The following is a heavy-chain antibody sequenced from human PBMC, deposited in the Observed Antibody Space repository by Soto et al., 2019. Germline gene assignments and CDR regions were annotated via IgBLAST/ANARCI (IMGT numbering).Heavy chain of an antibody. CDR1: GYTFTSYG. Sequence: ASVKVSCKASGYTFTSYGISWVRQAPGQGLEWMGWISAYNGNTNYAQKLQGRVTMTTDTSTSTAYMELRSPRSDDTAVYYCARDKGYCSSTSCYTLDYWGQGTLVTVSS. CDR2: ISAYNGNT. CDR3: ARDKGYCSSTSCYTLDY. J-gene: IGHJ4*02. D-gene: IGHD2-2*02. V-gene: IGHV1-18*04.